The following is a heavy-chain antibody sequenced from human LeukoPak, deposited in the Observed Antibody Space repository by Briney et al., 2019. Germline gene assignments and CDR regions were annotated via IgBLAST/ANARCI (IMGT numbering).Heavy chain of an antibody. CDR3: AREGVAVAGFDP. Sequence: GSVKVSCKASGYTFTGYFIHWVRQAPGQGLEWMGWISAYNGNTNYAQKLQGRVTMTTDTSTSTAYMELRSLRSDDTAVYYCAREGVAVAGFDPWGQGTLVTVSS. J-gene: IGHJ5*02. CDR1: GYTFTGYF. CDR2: ISAYNGNT. D-gene: IGHD6-19*01. V-gene: IGHV1-18*04.